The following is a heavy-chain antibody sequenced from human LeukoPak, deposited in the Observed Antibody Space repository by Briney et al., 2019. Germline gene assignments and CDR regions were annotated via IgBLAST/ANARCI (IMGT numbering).Heavy chain of an antibody. Sequence: ASVKVSCKASGYTFTSYDINWVRQATGQGLEWMGWMNPNSGDTGYTQNFQGRVTFTRNTSIRTAYMELSSLRSQDTAVYYCVRGASRSFDLWGPGTLVTVSS. CDR2: MNPNSGDT. CDR1: GYTFTSYD. CDR3: VRGASRSFDL. J-gene: IGHJ4*02. V-gene: IGHV1-8*01.